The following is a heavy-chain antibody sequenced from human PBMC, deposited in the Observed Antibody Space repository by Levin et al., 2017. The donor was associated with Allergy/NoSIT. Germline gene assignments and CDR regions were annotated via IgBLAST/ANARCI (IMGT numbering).Heavy chain of an antibody. CDR1: GFTFSSYG. Sequence: GGSLRLSCAASGFTFSSYGMHWVRQAPGKGLEWVAVISYDGSNKYYADSVKGRFTISRDNSKNTLYLQMNSLRAEDTAVYYCETDIVVVPAAMFGKVKNYWGQGTLVTVSS. CDR3: ETDIVVVPAAMFGKVKNY. J-gene: IGHJ4*02. CDR2: ISYDGSNK. V-gene: IGHV3-30*03. D-gene: IGHD2-2*01.